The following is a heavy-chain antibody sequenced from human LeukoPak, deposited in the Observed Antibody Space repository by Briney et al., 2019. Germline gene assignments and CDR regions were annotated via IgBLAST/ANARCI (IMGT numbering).Heavy chain of an antibody. CDR2: LYHSGTP. V-gene: IGHV4-59*08. Sequence: SETLSLTCTVSGDSISSYYWSWIRQSPGKGLERIGYLYHSGTPRYNPSLKSRVTISADTSKNQFFLNLNSTTAADTAVYYCARRRGWKQQLVYFDYWGQGTLATVSS. CDR1: GDSISSYY. CDR3: ARRRGWKQQLVYFDY. D-gene: IGHD6-13*01. J-gene: IGHJ4*02.